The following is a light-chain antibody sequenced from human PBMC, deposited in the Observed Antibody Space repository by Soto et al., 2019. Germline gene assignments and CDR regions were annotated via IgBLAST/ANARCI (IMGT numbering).Light chain of an antibody. CDR1: HGVSGW. Sequence: IQMTQSPSSVSASVGDTVTLSCQTSHGVSGWLAWYQQKPGKAPTLLIYTVSTLQSGVPSRFSGSGSGTDFSLTITNLQTEDFATYFCQQGKTFPFTFGPGTKVEVK. V-gene: IGKV1-12*01. CDR2: TVS. J-gene: IGKJ3*01. CDR3: QQGKTFPFT.